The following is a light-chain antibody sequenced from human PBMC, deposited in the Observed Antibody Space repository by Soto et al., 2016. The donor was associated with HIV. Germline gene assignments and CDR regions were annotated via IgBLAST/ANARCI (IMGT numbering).Light chain of an antibody. Sequence: SSELTRDPAVSVALGQTVKITCQGDSLRSYYATWYQQKPGQAPVFVIYGQNNRPSGIPDRFSGSSSGNTASLTITGAQAEDEADYYCMSRDNNTNPVIFGGGTKLTVL. J-gene: IGLJ2*01. CDR3: MSRDNNTNPVI. CDR2: GQN. CDR1: SLRSYY. V-gene: IGLV3-19*01.